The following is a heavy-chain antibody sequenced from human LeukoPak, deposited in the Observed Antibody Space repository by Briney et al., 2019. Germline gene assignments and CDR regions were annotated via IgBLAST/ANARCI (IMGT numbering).Heavy chain of an antibody. D-gene: IGHD6-13*01. V-gene: IGHV3-21*01. CDR2: ISSSSSYI. CDR1: RFTFSSYS. J-gene: IGHJ4*02. CDR3: AKDLGYSSSPDY. Sequence: PGGSLRLSCAASRFTFSSYSMNWVRQAPGKGLEWVSSISSSSSYIYYADSVKGRFTISRDNAKNSLYLQMNSLRAEDTAVYYCAKDLGYSSSPDYWGQGTLVTVSS.